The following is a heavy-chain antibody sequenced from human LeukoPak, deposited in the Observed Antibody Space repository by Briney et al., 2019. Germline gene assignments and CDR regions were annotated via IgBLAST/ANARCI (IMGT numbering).Heavy chain of an antibody. V-gene: IGHV4-61*08. CDR3: ARTGPGTRYYDILTGYYEPVPYLDY. Sequence: SETLSLTCTVSGGSISSGGYYWSWIRQPPGKGLEWIGYIYYSGSTNYNPSLKSRVTISVDTSKNQFSLKLSSVTAADTAVYYCARTGPGTRYYDILTGYYEPVPYLDYWGQGTLVTVSS. D-gene: IGHD3-9*01. CDR1: GGSISSGGYY. J-gene: IGHJ4*02. CDR2: IYYSGST.